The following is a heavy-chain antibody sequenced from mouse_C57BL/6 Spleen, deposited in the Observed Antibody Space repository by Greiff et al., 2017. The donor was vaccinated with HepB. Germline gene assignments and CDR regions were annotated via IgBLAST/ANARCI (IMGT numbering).Heavy chain of an antibody. CDR1: GYTFTSYW. CDR2: IYPSDSET. CDR3: ARRDYYGSSYDFDY. J-gene: IGHJ2*01. Sequence: VQLQQSGAELVRPGSSVKLSCKASGYTFTSYWMDWVKQRPGQGLEWIGNIYPSDSETHYNQKFKDKATLTVDKSSSTAYMQLSSLTSEDSAVYYCARRDYYGSSYDFDYWGQGTTLTVSS. V-gene: IGHV1-61*01. D-gene: IGHD1-1*01.